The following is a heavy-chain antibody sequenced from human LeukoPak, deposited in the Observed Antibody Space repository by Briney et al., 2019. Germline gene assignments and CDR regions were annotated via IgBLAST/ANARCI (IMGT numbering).Heavy chain of an antibody. CDR3: ARRAVAGTFNWFDP. CDR1: GGSISFYY. Sequence: SETLSLTCTVSGGSISFYYWSWIRQPPGKGLEWIGYLHYSGRTNYNPSLKSRVTISVDTSKNQFSLKLSSVTATDTAVYYCARRAVAGTFNWFDPWGQGTLVTVAS. D-gene: IGHD6-19*01. CDR2: LHYSGRT. V-gene: IGHV4-59*08. J-gene: IGHJ5*02.